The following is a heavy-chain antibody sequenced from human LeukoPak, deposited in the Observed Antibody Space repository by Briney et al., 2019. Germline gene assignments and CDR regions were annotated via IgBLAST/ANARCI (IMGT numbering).Heavy chain of an antibody. V-gene: IGHV1-2*02. Sequence: ASVNVSCKASGYTFVDHYIHWVRQAPGQGLEWMGWINPKRGGTTYADKFEGRVTMTSDTAITTVYMDLTSLRSDDTAFYYCAREVKVPGELLGGFDSWGQGSLVTVSS. CDR1: GYTFVDHY. J-gene: IGHJ5*01. D-gene: IGHD3-10*01. CDR3: AREVKVPGELLGGFDS. CDR2: INPKRGGT.